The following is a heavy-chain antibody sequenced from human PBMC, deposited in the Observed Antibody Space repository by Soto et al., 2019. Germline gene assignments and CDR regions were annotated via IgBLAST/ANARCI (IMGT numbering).Heavy chain of an antibody. V-gene: IGHV3-30*18. Sequence: GGSLRLSCAASGFTFSSYGMHWVRQAPGKGLEWVAVISYDGSNKYYADSVKGRFTVSRDNSKNTLYLQMNSLRAEDTAVYYCAKAHYCSSTSCYDDIIYYYYGMDVWGQGTTVTVSS. J-gene: IGHJ6*02. CDR1: GFTFSSYG. D-gene: IGHD2-2*01. CDR3: AKAHYCSSTSCYDDIIYYYYGMDV. CDR2: ISYDGSNK.